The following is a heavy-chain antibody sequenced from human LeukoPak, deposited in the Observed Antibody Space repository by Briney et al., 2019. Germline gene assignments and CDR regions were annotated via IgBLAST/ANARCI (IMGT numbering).Heavy chain of an antibody. J-gene: IGHJ5*02. CDR1: GGSISSGSYY. V-gene: IGHV4-61*02. Sequence: SETLSLTCTVSGGSISSGSYYWSWIRQPAGTGLEWIGRIYTSGSTNYNPSLKSRVTISVDTSKNQFSLKLSSVTAADTAVYYCARYSSTNWFDPWGQGTLLTVSS. CDR3: ARYSSTNWFDP. D-gene: IGHD6-19*01. CDR2: IYTSGST.